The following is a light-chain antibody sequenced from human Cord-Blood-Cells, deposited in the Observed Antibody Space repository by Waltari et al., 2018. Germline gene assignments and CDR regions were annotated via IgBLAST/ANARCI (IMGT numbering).Light chain of an antibody. Sequence: QSALTPPASVSGSPGQSITISCTGTSSDVGGYNYVSWYQQHPGKAPKLMIYDVSNRPSGVANRFSGSKSGNTASLTISGLQAEDEADYYCSSYTSNVVFGGGTKLTVL. CDR3: SSYTSNVV. CDR2: DVS. V-gene: IGLV2-14*01. CDR1: SSDVGGYNY. J-gene: IGLJ2*01.